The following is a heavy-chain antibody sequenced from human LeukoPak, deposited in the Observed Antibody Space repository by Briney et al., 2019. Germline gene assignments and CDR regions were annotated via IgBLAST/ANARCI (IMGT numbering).Heavy chain of an antibody. J-gene: IGHJ4*02. Sequence: GSLRLSCAASGFTFSNYWMHWVRQAPGKGLEWIGSIYYSGNTYYSPSLKSRVTISVDTSKNQFSLKLTSVTAADTAVYFCTRLIAGSPGDYWGQGTLVTVSS. CDR3: TRLIAGSPGDY. V-gene: IGHV4-39*01. D-gene: IGHD1-26*01. CDR1: GFTFSNYW. CDR2: IYYSGNT.